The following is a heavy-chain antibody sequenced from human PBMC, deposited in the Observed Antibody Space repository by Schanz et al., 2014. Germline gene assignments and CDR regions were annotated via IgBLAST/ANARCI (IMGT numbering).Heavy chain of an antibody. V-gene: IGHV1-69*06. CDR2: ISANNGNT. D-gene: IGHD5-12*01. CDR1: GGTFSSYA. J-gene: IGHJ4*02. CDR3: ARTGYDPSLTH. Sequence: QVQLVQSGAEVKKPGSSVKVSCKASGGTFSSYAFSWVRQAPGQGLEWMGWISANNGNTNKAQKFQGRVTFTADKSTSTAFLEVNSLRSEDTAVYYCARTGYDPSLTHWGQGTLVTVSS.